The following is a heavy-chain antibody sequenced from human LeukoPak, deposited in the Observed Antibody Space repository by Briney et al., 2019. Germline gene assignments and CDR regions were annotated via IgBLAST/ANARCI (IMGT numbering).Heavy chain of an antibody. Sequence: HGESLKISCQVSGYSFTSHCIGWVRQMPGKALEWMGIIYPGDSDTRYSPSFQGQVTISADKSISTAYLQWSSLKASDTAMYYCARWGNENYRNLYYYYGMDVWGQGTTVIVSS. J-gene: IGHJ6*02. CDR2: IYPGDSDT. CDR1: GYSFTSHC. D-gene: IGHD3-16*01. V-gene: IGHV5-51*01. CDR3: ARWGNENYRNLYYYYGMDV.